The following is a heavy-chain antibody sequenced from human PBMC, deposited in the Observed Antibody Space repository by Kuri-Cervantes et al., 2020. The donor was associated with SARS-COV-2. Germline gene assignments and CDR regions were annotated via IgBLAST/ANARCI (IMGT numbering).Heavy chain of an antibody. D-gene: IGHD4-17*01. CDR1: GFDFSNAW. Sequence: GGSLRLSCAASGFDFSNAWMTWVRQAPGKGLEWVGRIQGKIDGGTSDYAAPVKGRFTISRDDSKNTLYLQMNSLKTEDTGVYYCTREDDYIDLELGFDYWGQGTLVTVSS. CDR3: TREDDYIDLELGFDY. V-gene: IGHV3-15*01. CDR2: IQGKIDGGTS. J-gene: IGHJ4*02.